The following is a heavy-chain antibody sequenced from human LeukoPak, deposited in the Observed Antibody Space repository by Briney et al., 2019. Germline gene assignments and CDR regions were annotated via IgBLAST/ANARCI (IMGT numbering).Heavy chain of an antibody. Sequence: PGGSLRLSCAASGFTLRNYAMSWVRQAPGKGLEWVSVIYSGGSTYYADSVKGRFTISRDNSKNTLYLQMNSLRAEDTAVYYCARAVRGATIIFDYWGQGTLVTVSS. D-gene: IGHD5-12*01. J-gene: IGHJ4*02. V-gene: IGHV3-53*01. CDR3: ARAVRGATIIFDY. CDR2: IYSGGST. CDR1: GFTLRNYA.